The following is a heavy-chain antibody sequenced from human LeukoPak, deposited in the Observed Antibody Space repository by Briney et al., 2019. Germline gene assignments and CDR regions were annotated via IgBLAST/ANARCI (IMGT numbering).Heavy chain of an antibody. V-gene: IGHV3-48*03. Sequence: GGSLRLSCAASGFTFSSYEMNRVRQAPGKGLEWVSYISSRGSTIYYADSVKGRFTISRDNAKNSLYLQMNSLRAEDTAVYYCARQRFYGDYASDYWGQGTLVTVSS. CDR1: GFTFSSYE. J-gene: IGHJ4*02. CDR3: ARQRFYGDYASDY. CDR2: ISSRGSTI. D-gene: IGHD4-17*01.